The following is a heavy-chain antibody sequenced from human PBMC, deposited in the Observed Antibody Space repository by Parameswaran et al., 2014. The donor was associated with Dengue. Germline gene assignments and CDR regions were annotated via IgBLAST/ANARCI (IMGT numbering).Heavy chain of an antibody. CDR3: ARIDFYNYYGMDL. CDR2: ISYDGSNK. J-gene: IGHJ6*02. D-gene: IGHD3-9*01. V-gene: IGHV3-30*03. Sequence: WIRQPPGKGLEWVAFISYDGSNKYYADTVKGRFTISRDNFKNTVFLQMNNLRLQDTAVYYCARIDFYNYYGMDLWGQGATVTVSS.